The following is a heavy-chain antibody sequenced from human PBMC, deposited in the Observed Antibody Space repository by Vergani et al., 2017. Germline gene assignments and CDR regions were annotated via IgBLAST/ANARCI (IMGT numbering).Heavy chain of an antibody. CDR1: GFTFSSYS. J-gene: IGHJ6*03. D-gene: IGHD3-3*01. Sequence: EVQLVESGGGLVKPGGSLRLSCAASGFTFSSYSMNWVRQAPGKGLEWVSSISSSSSYIYYADSVKGRFTISRDNAKNSLYLQMNSLRAEDTAVYYCARDSYDFWSGYPLYYYMDVWGKGTTVTVSS. CDR3: ARDSYDFWSGYPLYYYMDV. CDR2: ISSSSSYI. V-gene: IGHV3-21*01.